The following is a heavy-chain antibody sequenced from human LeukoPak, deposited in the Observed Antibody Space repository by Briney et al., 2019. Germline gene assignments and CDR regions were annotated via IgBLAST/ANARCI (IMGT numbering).Heavy chain of an antibody. CDR3: AKGGRWQWLVPEAFDI. D-gene: IGHD6-19*01. CDR2: ISGSGGST. Sequence: PGGSLRLSCAASGFTFSSYAMSWVRQAPGKGLEWVSAISGSGGSTYYADSVKGRFTISRDNSKNTLYLQMNSLRAEDTAVYYCAKGGRWQWLVPEAFDIWGQGTMVTVSS. CDR1: GFTFSSYA. V-gene: IGHV3-23*01. J-gene: IGHJ3*02.